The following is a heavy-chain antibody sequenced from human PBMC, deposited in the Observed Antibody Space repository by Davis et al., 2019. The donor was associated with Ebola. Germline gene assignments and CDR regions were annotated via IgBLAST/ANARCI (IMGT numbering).Heavy chain of an antibody. V-gene: IGHV5-51*01. D-gene: IGHD6-13*01. Sequence: KVSCKGSGYSFISYWIGWVRQRPWKGLEWMGIIYPGDSDTRYSPSFQGQVTISVDKSISTAYLQWSSLKASDTAMYYCARGGQQLGYFDYWGQGTLVTVSS. CDR2: IYPGDSDT. CDR1: GYSFISYW. J-gene: IGHJ4*02. CDR3: ARGGQQLGYFDY.